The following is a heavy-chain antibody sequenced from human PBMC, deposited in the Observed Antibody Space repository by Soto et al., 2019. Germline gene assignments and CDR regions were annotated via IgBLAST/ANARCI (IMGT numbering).Heavy chain of an antibody. CDR2: IHLSGRT. CDR1: GGSFSDHY. J-gene: IGHJ5*02. Sequence: QVQLQQWGAGLLKPSETLSRTCAVYGGSFSDHYWIWIRQPPGKGLEWIGEIHLSGRTNYNPSLKSRVTISLDTSKNQFSVKLSYLTAADTAVYYCTRTPTRGASAWFDPWGQGTLVSVSS. V-gene: IGHV4-34*01. CDR3: TRTPTRGASAWFDP. D-gene: IGHD1-26*01.